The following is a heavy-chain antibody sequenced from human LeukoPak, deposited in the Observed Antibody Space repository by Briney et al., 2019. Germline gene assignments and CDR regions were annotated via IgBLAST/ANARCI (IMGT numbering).Heavy chain of an antibody. CDR1: GGTFSSYA. CDR2: IIPIFGIA. D-gene: IGHD1-1*01. J-gene: IGHJ4*02. Sequence: SVKVSCKASGGTFSSYAISWVRQAPGQGLEWMGGIIPIFGIANYAQKFQGRVTITTDESTSTAYMELSSLRSEDTAVYYCARAAGYMAYYFDYWGQGTLVTVSS. CDR3: ARAAGYMAYYFDY. V-gene: IGHV1-69*05.